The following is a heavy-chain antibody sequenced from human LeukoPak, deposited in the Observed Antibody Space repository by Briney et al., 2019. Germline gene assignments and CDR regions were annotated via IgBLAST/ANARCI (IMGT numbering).Heavy chain of an antibody. V-gene: IGHV3-23*01. Sequence: GGTLRLSCAASGFTFSSYAMSWVRQVPGKGLEWVSVISGSGDNTYYADSVKGRFTISRDNSKNTLYLQMNSLRAEDTAVYYCAKGKYSGYDLNNWFDPWGQGTLVTVSS. CDR3: AKGKYSGYDLNNWFDP. CDR2: ISGSGDNT. J-gene: IGHJ5*02. D-gene: IGHD5-12*01. CDR1: GFTFSSYA.